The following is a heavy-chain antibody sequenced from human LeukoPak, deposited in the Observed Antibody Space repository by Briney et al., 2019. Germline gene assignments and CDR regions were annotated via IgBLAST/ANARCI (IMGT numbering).Heavy chain of an antibody. J-gene: IGHJ4*02. CDR2: INPNSGGT. D-gene: IGHD3-10*01. CDR3: ARGSSGDS. Sequence: ASVKVSCKASGYTFTSYGISWVRQAPGQGLEWMGWINPNSGGTNYAQKFQGRVTMTRDTSISTAYMELSSLRSDDTAVYYCARGSSGDSWGQGTLVTVSS. CDR1: GYTFTSYG. V-gene: IGHV1-2*02.